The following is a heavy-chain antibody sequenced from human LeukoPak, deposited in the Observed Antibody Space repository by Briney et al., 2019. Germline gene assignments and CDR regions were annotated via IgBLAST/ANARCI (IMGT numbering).Heavy chain of an antibody. CDR1: GFTFDDYG. J-gene: IGHJ4*02. V-gene: IGHV3-20*04. Sequence: PGGSLRLSCAASGFTFDDYGMSWVRQVPGKGLEWVSGINWNGGSTGYADSVKGRFTISRDNAKSSLYLQMDSLRVEDTALYYCARGIRFLEWLSGFDYWGQGTLVTVSS. CDR3: ARGIRFLEWLSGFDY. CDR2: INWNGGST. D-gene: IGHD3-3*01.